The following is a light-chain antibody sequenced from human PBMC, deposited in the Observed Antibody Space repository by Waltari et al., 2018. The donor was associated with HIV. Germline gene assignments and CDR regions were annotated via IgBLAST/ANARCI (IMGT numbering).Light chain of an antibody. CDR1: SSDVGSYNL. V-gene: IGLV2-23*02. Sequence: QSALTQPASVSGSPGQSITISCTGTSSDVGSYNLVSWYQQHPGKAPKLMIYEVSKRPSGVSNRFSGSKSGNTASLTLSGLQAEDESVFYCFSYEVGSTFLYVSGTGTKVTV. CDR3: FSYEVGSTFLYV. CDR2: EVS. J-gene: IGLJ1*01.